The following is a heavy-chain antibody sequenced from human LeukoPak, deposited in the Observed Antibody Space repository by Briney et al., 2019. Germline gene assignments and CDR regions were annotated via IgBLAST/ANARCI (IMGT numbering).Heavy chain of an antibody. D-gene: IGHD6-19*01. CDR2: INHSGST. J-gene: IGHJ4*02. V-gene: IGHV4-34*01. CDR3: ARESLGPPYYFDY. Sequence: SETLSLTCAVYGGSFSGYYWSWIRQPPGKGLEWIGEINHSGSTNYNPSLKSRVTISIDTSKNQFSLKLTSVTAADTAVYYCARESLGPPYYFDYWGQGTLVTVSS. CDR1: GGSFSGYY.